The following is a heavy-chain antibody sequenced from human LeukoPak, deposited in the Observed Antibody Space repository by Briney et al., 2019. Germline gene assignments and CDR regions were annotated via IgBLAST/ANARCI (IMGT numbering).Heavy chain of an antibody. CDR3: ARDVFTYYYGSGSYFDY. CDR1: GLTFSSYN. J-gene: IGHJ4*02. Sequence: GGSLRLSCAASGLTFSSYNMNWVRQAPGKGLEWVSYISTTGNTIYYADSVKGRFTISRDNAKNSLYLQMNSLRAEDTAVYYCARDVFTYYYGSGSYFDYWGQGTLVTVSS. D-gene: IGHD3-10*01. V-gene: IGHV3-48*01. CDR2: ISTTGNTI.